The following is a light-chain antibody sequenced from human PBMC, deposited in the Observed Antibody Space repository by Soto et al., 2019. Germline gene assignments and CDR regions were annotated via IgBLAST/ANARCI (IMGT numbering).Light chain of an antibody. V-gene: IGLV2-23*02. Sequence: QSVLTQPASVSGSLGQSITISCSGSGSDVGNYNLVSWYQQQPGKAPKLIIYEVNKAPSGVSYRFSGSKSGNTASLTISGLQPDDESHYYCCSYAGSSIWVFGGGTKLTVL. CDR2: EVN. CDR3: CSYAGSSIWV. CDR1: GSDVGNYNL. J-gene: IGLJ3*02.